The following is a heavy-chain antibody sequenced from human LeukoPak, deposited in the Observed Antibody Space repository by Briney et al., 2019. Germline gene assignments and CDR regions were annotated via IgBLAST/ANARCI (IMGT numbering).Heavy chain of an antibody. J-gene: IGHJ5*02. Sequence: SETLSLTCAVYGGSFGGYYWSWIRQPPGKGLEWIGEINHSGSTNYNPSLKSRVTISVDTSKNQFSLKLSSVTAADTAVYYCARGPLGYCSSTSCLRFDPWGQGTLVTVSS. CDR3: ARGPLGYCSSTSCLRFDP. CDR1: GGSFGGYY. CDR2: INHSGST. D-gene: IGHD2-2*01. V-gene: IGHV4-34*01.